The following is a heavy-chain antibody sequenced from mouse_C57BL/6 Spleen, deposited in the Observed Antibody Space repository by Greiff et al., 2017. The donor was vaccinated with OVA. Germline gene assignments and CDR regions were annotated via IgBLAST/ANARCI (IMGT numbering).Heavy chain of an antibody. D-gene: IGHD1-1*01. J-gene: IGHJ2*01. CDR2: ISDGGSYT. CDR1: GFTFSSYA. V-gene: IGHV5-4*01. Sequence: DVKLVESGGGLVKPGGSLKLSCAASGFTFSSYAMSWVRQTPEKRLEWVATISDGGSYTYYPDNVKGRFTISRDNAKNNLYLQMSHLKSEDTAMYYCAREEGPYYGSSYNYWGQGTTLTVSS. CDR3: AREEGPYYGSSYNY.